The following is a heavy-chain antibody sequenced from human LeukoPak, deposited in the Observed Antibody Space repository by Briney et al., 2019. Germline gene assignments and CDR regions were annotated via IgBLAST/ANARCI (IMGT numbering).Heavy chain of an antibody. CDR3: ARSEDTAMGNFDY. V-gene: IGHV1-18*01. J-gene: IGHJ4*02. CDR2: ISAYNGNT. Sequence: ASVKVSCKASGYTFTSYGISWVRQAPGQGLEWMGWISAYNGNTNYAQKLQGRVTMTTDTSTSTAHMELRSLRSDDTAVYYCARSEDTAMGNFDYWGQGTLVTVSS. D-gene: IGHD5-18*01. CDR1: GYTFTSYG.